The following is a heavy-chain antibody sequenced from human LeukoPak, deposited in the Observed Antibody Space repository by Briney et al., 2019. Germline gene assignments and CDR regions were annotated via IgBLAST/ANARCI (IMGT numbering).Heavy chain of an antibody. Sequence: SETLSLTCAVSGALFSDFYCSWIRQPPGKGLEWTGAINHSGSTNYNPSLKSRVTISVDTSKKQISLILSAVTAADTAVYYCARRFTCSSGPLSPRQFDPWGQGTLVTVFS. CDR2: INHSGST. J-gene: IGHJ5*02. D-gene: IGHD6-6*01. V-gene: IGHV4-34*01. CDR3: ARRFTCSSGPLSPRQFDP. CDR1: GALFSDFY.